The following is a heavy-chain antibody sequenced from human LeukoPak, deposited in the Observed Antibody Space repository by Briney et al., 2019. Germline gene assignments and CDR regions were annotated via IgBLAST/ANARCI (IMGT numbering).Heavy chain of an antibody. CDR1: GYSFTNYY. CDR2: IYPSGGST. V-gene: IGHV1-46*01. CDR3: ARDQGLTGYFDY. J-gene: IGHJ4*02. D-gene: IGHD3-9*01. Sequence: GASVKVSCKTSGYSFTNYYMHWVRQAPGQGLEWMGIIYPSGGSTNYAQKFQGRVTMTRDTSTSTVYMDLSSLRSEDTAVYYCARDQGLTGYFDYWGQGTLVTVSS.